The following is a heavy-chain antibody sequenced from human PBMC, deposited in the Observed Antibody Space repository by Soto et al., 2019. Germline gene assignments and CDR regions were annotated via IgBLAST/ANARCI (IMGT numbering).Heavy chain of an antibody. V-gene: IGHV1-18*01. CDR2: ISAYNGNT. Sequence: QVQLVQSGAEVKKPGASVKVSCKASGYTFTSYGISWVRQAPGQGLEWMGWISAYNGNTNYAQKLQGRVTMTTDTSSCRAYMEQRSVRSGDTAVYYCARIHDDYGDYFNFDSWGQGTLVNVSS. J-gene: IGHJ4*02. CDR1: GYTFTSYG. D-gene: IGHD4-17*01. CDR3: ARIHDDYGDYFNFDS.